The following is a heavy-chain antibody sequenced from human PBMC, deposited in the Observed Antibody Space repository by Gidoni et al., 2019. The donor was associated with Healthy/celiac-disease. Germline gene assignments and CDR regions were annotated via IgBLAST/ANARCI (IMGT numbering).Heavy chain of an antibody. CDR2: ISYDGSNK. CDR1: GFTFRSYG. CDR3: AKLRSGYPDY. D-gene: IGHD3-3*01. J-gene: IGHJ4*02. Sequence: QVQLVESGGGVVQPGRSLRLSCAASGFTFRSYGMHWVRQAPGKGLEGVAVISYDGSNKYYADSVKGRFTISRDNSKNTLYLQMNSLRAEDTAVYYCAKLRSGYPDYWGQGTLVTVSS. V-gene: IGHV3-30*18.